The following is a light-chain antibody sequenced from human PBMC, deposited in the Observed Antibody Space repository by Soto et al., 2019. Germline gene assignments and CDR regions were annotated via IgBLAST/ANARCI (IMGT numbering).Light chain of an antibody. CDR3: SSHTTSNTYV. CDR1: SSDVGAYNY. V-gene: IGLV2-14*01. CDR2: DDS. J-gene: IGLJ1*01. Sequence: QSVLTQPASVSGSPGQSITISCTGTSSDVGAYNYVSWYQQHPGKAPELIIYDDSNRPSGVSNRFSGSKSGNTASLTISGLQAEDEADYHCSSHTTSNTYVFGTGTKLTVL.